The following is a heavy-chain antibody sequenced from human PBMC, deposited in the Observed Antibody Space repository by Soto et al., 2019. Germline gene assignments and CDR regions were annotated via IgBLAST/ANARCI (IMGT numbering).Heavy chain of an antibody. CDR2: ISWNSGSI. CDR1: GFTFDDYA. D-gene: IGHD3-3*01. J-gene: IGHJ4*02. CDR3: AKDSVGYDFCSGYYDSFDY. Sequence: EVQLVESGGGLVQPGRSLRLSCAASGFTFDDYAMHWVRQAPGKGLEWVSGISWNSGSIGYADSVKGRFTISRDNAKNSLYLQMNSLRAEDTALYYCAKDSVGYDFCSGYYDSFDYWGQGTLVTVSS. V-gene: IGHV3-9*01.